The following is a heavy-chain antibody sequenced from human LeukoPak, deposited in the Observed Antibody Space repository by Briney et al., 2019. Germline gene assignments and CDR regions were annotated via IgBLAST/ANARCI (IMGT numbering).Heavy chain of an antibody. CDR1: GFTFSGYA. J-gene: IGHJ4*02. Sequence: GGSLRLSCAASGFTFSGYAMSWVRQAPGKGLERVSAISGSGGSTYYADSVKGRFTISRDNSKNTLYLQMNSLKTEDTAVYYCTRWDSNFFFDYWGQGTLVTISS. CDR2: ISGSGGST. CDR3: TRWDSNFFFDY. V-gene: IGHV3-23*01. D-gene: IGHD4-11*01.